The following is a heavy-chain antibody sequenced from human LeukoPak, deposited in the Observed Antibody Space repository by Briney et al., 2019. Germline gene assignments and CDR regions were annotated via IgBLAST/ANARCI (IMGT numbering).Heavy chain of an antibody. Sequence: GGSLRLSCAASGFTFSSYWMHWVRQAPGKGLVWVSRINSGGSSTSYADSVKGRFTISRDNAKNTLYLQMNSLRAEDTAVYYCARDAMPSTMIVEPPGAFDIWGQGTMVTVSS. CDR2: INSGGSST. V-gene: IGHV3-74*01. CDR3: ARDAMPSTMIVEPPGAFDI. CDR1: GFTFSSYW. D-gene: IGHD3-22*01. J-gene: IGHJ3*02.